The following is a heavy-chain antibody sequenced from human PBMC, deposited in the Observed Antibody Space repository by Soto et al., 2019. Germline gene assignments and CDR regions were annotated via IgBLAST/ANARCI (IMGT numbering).Heavy chain of an antibody. J-gene: IGHJ4*02. CDR2: ISATSTYI. Sequence: EVQLVESGGGLVKPGGSLRLSCAASGFSFSGYVMMWVRQAPGKGLEWVSSISATSTYIFYADSVKGRFTISRDNAKDSLYLKMNSLRAEDTALYYRARDWGGDAYNSNSWGQGTLVTVSS. CDR1: GFSFSGYV. CDR3: ARDWGGDAYNSNS. V-gene: IGHV3-21*01. D-gene: IGHD3-16*01.